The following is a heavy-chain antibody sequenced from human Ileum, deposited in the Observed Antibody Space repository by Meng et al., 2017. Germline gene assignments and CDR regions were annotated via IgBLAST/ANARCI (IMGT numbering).Heavy chain of an antibody. Sequence: QVQQQQSGPGLVTPSQTLPRPCAASGGSVSSNIAAWNWIRQSPLRGLEWLGRTYYRSKWYSEYAVSVKSRISITPDTSKNQFSLQMNSVTPEDTAVYYCASGSGSLDYWGPGTLVTVSS. CDR2: TYYRSKWYS. J-gene: IGHJ4*02. V-gene: IGHV6-1*01. CDR1: GGSVSSNIAA. CDR3: ASGSGSLDY. D-gene: IGHD3-3*01.